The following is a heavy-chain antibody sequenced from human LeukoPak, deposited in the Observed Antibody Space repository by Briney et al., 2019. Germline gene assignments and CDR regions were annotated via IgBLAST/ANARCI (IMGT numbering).Heavy chain of an antibody. CDR1: GGTFSSYA. Sequence: SVKVSCKASGGTFSSYAISWVRQAPGQGLEWMGWIIPILGIANYAQKFQGRVTITADKSTSTAYMELSSLRSEDTAVYYCARDLLLISGSYYDYWGQGTLVTVSS. V-gene: IGHV1-69*10. CDR2: IIPILGIA. CDR3: ARDLLLISGSYYDY. J-gene: IGHJ4*02. D-gene: IGHD1-26*01.